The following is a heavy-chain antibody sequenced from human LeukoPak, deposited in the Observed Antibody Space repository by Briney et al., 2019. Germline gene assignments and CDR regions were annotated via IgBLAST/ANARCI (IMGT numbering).Heavy chain of an antibody. D-gene: IGHD2-8*02. Sequence: ASETLSLTCTVSGGSISSYYWSWIRQPPGKGLEWIGYIYYSGSTNYNPSLKSRVTKSVDTSKNQFSLKLSSVTAADTAVYYCARGGVGYYFDYWGQGTLVTVSS. CDR2: IYYSGST. CDR1: GGSISSYY. V-gene: IGHV4-59*01. CDR3: ARGGVGYYFDY. J-gene: IGHJ4*02.